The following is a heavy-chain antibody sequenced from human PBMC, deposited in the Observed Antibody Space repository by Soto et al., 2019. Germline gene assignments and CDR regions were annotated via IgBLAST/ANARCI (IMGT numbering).Heavy chain of an antibody. J-gene: IGHJ3*02. V-gene: IGHV1-18*04. D-gene: IGHD3-22*01. CDR3: ARVAYYYDSSGPYGGLSRAFDI. CDR1: GYTFTSYG. CDR2: ISAYNGNT. Sequence: ASVKVSCKASGYTFTSYGISWVRQAPGQGLEWMGWISAYNGNTNYAQKLQGRVTTTTDTSTSTAYMELRSLRSDDTAVYYCARVAYYYDSSGPYGGLSRAFDIWGQGTMVTVSS.